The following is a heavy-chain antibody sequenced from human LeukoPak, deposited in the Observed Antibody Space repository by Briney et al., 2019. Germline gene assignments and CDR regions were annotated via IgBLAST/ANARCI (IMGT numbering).Heavy chain of an antibody. J-gene: IGHJ6*03. CDR2: IYYSGTT. V-gene: IGHV4-59*11. CDR3: ARVVRDSNFYYYYYMDV. CDR1: GGSISSHY. Sequence: SETLSLTCTVPGGSISSHYWSWIRQPPGKGLEWIGYIYYSGTTSYNPSLTSRVTISVDTSKNQFSLNVRSVTAADTAMYYCARVVRDSNFYYYYYMDVWGKGTTVTVSS. D-gene: IGHD6-13*01.